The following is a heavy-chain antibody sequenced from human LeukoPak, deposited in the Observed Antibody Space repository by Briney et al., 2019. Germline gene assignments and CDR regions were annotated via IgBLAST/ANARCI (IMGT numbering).Heavy chain of an antibody. J-gene: IGHJ4*02. CDR2: INHSGTT. Sequence: SETLSLTCAVYGGSFSDYYWSWIRQSPGKGLEWIGEINHSGTTHYNPSLKSRVTISVDKSKNQLSLKLISVTAADTAVYYCARDVGTALVTGDYWGQGTLVTVSS. D-gene: IGHD5-18*01. CDR3: ARDVGTALVTGDY. V-gene: IGHV4-34*01. CDR1: GGSFSDYY.